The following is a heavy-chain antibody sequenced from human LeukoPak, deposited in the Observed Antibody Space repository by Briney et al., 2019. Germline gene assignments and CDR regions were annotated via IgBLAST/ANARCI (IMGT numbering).Heavy chain of an antibody. Sequence: SETLSLTCSVSGYSISSGYYWGWIRQPPGKGLEWIASIYGSGTTYYNPSLKSRVTISVDTINNQFSLKVNSVTAADTAVYYCAREGLGGSFDYWGQGTLVTVSS. CDR2: IYGSGTT. CDR3: AREGLGGSFDY. D-gene: IGHD3-16*01. J-gene: IGHJ4*02. V-gene: IGHV4-38-2*02. CDR1: GYSISSGYY.